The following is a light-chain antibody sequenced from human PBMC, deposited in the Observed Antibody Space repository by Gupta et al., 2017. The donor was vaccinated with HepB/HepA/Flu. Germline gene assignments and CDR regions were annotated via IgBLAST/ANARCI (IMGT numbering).Light chain of an antibody. V-gene: IGKV3-15*01. J-gene: IGKJ4*01. Sequence: EIVMTQSPATLSVSPGERATLSCRASQSVSSNLAWYQQKPGQAPRLLIYGASTRATGIPARFSGSGSGTEFTLTISILHSEDFAVYYCQQDNKWPLTFGGGTKVEIK. CDR1: QSVSSN. CDR2: GAS. CDR3: QQDNKWPLT.